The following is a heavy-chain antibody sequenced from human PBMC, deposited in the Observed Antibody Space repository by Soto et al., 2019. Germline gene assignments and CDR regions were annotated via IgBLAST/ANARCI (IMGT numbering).Heavy chain of an antibody. CDR2: ISYDGSNK. V-gene: IGHV3-30-3*01. CDR1: GFTFSSYA. CDR3: ARDDGSGSYYNVGYGY. D-gene: IGHD3-10*01. J-gene: IGHJ4*02. Sequence: GGALRLSCAASGFTFSSYAMHWVRQAPGKGLEGVAVISYDGSNKYYADSVKGRFTISRDNSKNTLDLQMNSLRAGDTAVYSCARDDGSGSYYNVGYGYWGQGTLVTVSS.